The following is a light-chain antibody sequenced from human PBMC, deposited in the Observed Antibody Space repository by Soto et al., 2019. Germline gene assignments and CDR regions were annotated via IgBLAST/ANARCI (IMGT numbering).Light chain of an antibody. CDR3: QQYNSYSWT. V-gene: IGKV1-5*01. CDR1: QSISSW. J-gene: IGKJ1*01. Sequence: DIQMTQSPSTLSASVGDRVTITCRASQSISSWLAWYQQKPGKAPKLLIYDASSLESGVPSRFSGSGSGTEFTLTISSLQPDDFATYYCQQYNSYSWTFGSGTTA. CDR2: DAS.